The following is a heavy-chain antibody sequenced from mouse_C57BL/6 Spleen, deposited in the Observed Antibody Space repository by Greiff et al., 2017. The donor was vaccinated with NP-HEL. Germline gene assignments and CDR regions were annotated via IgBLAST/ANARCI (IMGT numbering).Heavy chain of an antibody. Sequence: EVQRVESGGGLVKPGGSLKLSCAASGFTFSDYGMHWVRQAPEKGLEWVAYLSSGSSTIYYADTVKGRFTISRDNAKNTLFLQMTSLRSEDTAMDYCSRRYRRDYAMDYWGQGTTVTVSS. CDR1: GFTFSDYG. CDR2: LSSGSSTI. D-gene: IGHD1-1*01. J-gene: IGHJ4*01. CDR3: SRRYRRDYAMDY. V-gene: IGHV5-17*01.